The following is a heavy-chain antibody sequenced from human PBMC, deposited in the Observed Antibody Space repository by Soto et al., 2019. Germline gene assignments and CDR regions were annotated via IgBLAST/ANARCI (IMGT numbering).Heavy chain of an antibody. D-gene: IGHD5-18*01. CDR2: IIPIFGTA. CDR3: AREGYTAMGRAAFDY. J-gene: IGHJ4*02. V-gene: IGHV1-69*01. Sequence: QVQLVQSGAEVKKPGSSVKVSCKASGGTFSSYAISWVRQAPGQGLEWMGGIIPIFGTANYAQKFQGRVTITADESTSTAYMELSSLRYEDTDVYYCAREGYTAMGRAAFDYWGQGTLVTVSS. CDR1: GGTFSSYA.